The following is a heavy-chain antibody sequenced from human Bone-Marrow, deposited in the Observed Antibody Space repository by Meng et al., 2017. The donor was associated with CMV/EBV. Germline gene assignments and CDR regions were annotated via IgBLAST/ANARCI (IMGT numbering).Heavy chain of an antibody. J-gene: IGHJ6*02. CDR2: ISWNSGSI. CDR3: ARGNDILTGSTSLPFDYYGMDV. CDR1: GFTFDDYA. V-gene: IGHV3-9*01. D-gene: IGHD3-9*01. Sequence: SLKISCAASGFTFDDYAMHWVRQAPGKGLEWVSGISWNSGSIGYADSVKGRFTISRDNAKNSLYLQMNSLRAEDTAVYYCARGNDILTGSTSLPFDYYGMDVWGQGTTVTVSS.